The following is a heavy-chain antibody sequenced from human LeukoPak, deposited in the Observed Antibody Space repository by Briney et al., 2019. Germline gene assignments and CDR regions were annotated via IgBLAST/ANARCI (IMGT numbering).Heavy chain of an antibody. V-gene: IGHV1-18*01. J-gene: IGHJ4*02. Sequence: EASVTVSCKTSGYTFSNYGINWVRQAPGQGLEWMGWISTYNGNTNYAPKLQGRVTMTTDTSTNTAYMELRSLRSDDTAVYYCAKGWIYELWSGADYWGQGTLVTVSS. D-gene: IGHD3-3*01. CDR2: ISTYNGNT. CDR1: GYTFSNYG. CDR3: AKGWIYELWSGADY.